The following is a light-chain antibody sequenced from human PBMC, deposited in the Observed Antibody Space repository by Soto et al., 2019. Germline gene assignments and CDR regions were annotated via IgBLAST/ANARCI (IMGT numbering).Light chain of an antibody. CDR1: SSDVGAYNY. V-gene: IGLV2-14*01. CDR3: SSYAGSRVLV. CDR2: EVS. J-gene: IGLJ2*01. Sequence: QSALTQPASVSGSPGQSITISCTGTSSDVGAYNYVSWYQQHPGRAPKLIIYEVSDRPSGISDRFSGSKSGNTASLTISGLQAKDEADYYCSSYAGSRVLVLGGGTKLTVL.